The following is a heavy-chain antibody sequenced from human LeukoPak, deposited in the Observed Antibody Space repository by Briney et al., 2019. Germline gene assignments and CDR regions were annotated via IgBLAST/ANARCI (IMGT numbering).Heavy chain of an antibody. J-gene: IGHJ3*02. CDR3: ARDQRWGPLDAFDI. V-gene: IGHV4-61*02. Sequence: KSSETLSLTCTVSGGSISSGSYYWSWIRQPAGKGLEWIGRIYTSGSTNYNPSLKSRVTISVDTSKNQFSLKLSSVTAADTAVYYCARDQRWGPLDAFDIWGQGTMVTVSS. CDR1: GGSISSGSYY. D-gene: IGHD1-26*01. CDR2: IYTSGST.